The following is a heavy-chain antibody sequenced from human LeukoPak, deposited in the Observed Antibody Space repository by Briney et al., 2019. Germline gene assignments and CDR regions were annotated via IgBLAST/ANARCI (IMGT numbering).Heavy chain of an antibody. CDR1: GFTFSSYA. CDR3: AKRGSSIYYWSSPGPHYYYYMDV. V-gene: IGHV3-23*01. Sequence: LPGGSLRLSCAASGFTFSSYAMSWVRQAPGKGLEWVSAISGSGGSTYYADSVKGRFTISRDNSKNTLYLQMNSLRAEDTAVYYCAKRGSSIYYWSSPGPHYYYYMDVWGRGTTVTVSS. D-gene: IGHD6-13*01. CDR2: ISGSGGST. J-gene: IGHJ6*03.